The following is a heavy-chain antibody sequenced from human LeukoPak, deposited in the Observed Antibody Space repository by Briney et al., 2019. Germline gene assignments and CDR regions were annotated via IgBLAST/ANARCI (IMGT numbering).Heavy chain of an antibody. D-gene: IGHD2-2*01. CDR3: AKSQRDDQPVVQRIDC. CDR2: ISGSGDTT. Sequence: GGSLRLSCTASRFTFSTYAMSWVRQAPGKGLEWVSSISGSGDTTYYTGSVKGRFTISRDNSKNALYLQMSSLRAEDTAVYYCAKSQRDDQPVVQRIDCWGQGTLVTVSS. CDR1: RFTFSTYA. J-gene: IGHJ4*02. V-gene: IGHV3-23*01.